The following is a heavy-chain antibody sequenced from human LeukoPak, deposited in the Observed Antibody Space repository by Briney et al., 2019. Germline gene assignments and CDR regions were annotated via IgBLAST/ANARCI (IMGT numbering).Heavy chain of an antibody. CDR3: ARVSPITVFGVDYYYYMDV. D-gene: IGHD3-3*01. J-gene: IGHJ6*03. V-gene: IGHV4-59*01. CDR1: GCSISSYY. Sequence: SETLSLTCAVSGCSISSYYWSWIRQPPGKGLEWIGYIYYSGSTNYNTSLKSRVTISVDTSKNQFSLKLSSVTAADTAVYYCARVSPITVFGVDYYYYMDVWGKGTTVTVSS. CDR2: IYYSGST.